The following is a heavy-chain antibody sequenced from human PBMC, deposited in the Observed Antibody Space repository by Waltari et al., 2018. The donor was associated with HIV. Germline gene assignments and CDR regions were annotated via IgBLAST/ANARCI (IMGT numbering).Heavy chain of an antibody. CDR3: AKDMRGVAVAGTDR. J-gene: IGHJ5*02. CDR2: ISGTNK. V-gene: IGHV3-30*18. Sequence: QVHLVESGGGVAQPGRSLKLSCAAYGLTLRYYGMHWVRQAPGKGLEWVAVISGTNKFYGDSVKGRFTISRDNSENTLFLQMNSLRPEDTAMYYCAKDMRGVAVAGTDRWGQGTLVIVSS. D-gene: IGHD6-19*01. CDR1: GLTLRYYG.